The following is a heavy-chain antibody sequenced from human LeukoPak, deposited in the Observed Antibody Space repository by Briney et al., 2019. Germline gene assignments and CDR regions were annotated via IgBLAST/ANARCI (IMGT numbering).Heavy chain of an antibody. CDR3: VRGFHYGLDV. CDR2: ISSSSSYI. Sequence: PGGSVRLSCAASGFTFSSYGMNWVRQAPGKGLEWVSSISSSSSYIYYADSVKGRFTISRDDAKNLLSLEMNSLRAEDTAVYYCVRGFHYGLDVWGQGTTVTVSS. J-gene: IGHJ6*02. CDR1: GFTFSSYG. D-gene: IGHD3-10*01. V-gene: IGHV3-21*01.